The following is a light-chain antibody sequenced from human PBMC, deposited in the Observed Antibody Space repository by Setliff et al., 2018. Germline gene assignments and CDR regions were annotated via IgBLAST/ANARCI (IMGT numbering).Light chain of an antibody. J-gene: IGLJ2*01. CDR1: SSDVGGYNY. V-gene: IGLV2-14*01. CDR2: EVT. Sequence: QPALAQPASVSGSPGQSITISCTGTSSDVGGYNYVSWYQQHAGKAPKLMIYEVTNRPPGVSDRFSGSKSGNTASLTISGLQAEDEADYYCSSYTTSTTRVFGGGTKVTVL. CDR3: SSYTTSTTRV.